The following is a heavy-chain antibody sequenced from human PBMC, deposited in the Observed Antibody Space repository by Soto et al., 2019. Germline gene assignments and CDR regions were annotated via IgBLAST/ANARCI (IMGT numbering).Heavy chain of an antibody. CDR1: GGSISSSSYY. D-gene: IGHD6-13*01. V-gene: IGHV4-39*01. Sequence: PSETLSLTCTVSGGSISSSSYYWGWIRQPPGKGLEWIGSIYYSGSTYYNPSLKSRVTISVVTSKNQFSLKLSSVTAADTAVYYCARLSSYWKSKGGGTKLGAAGTEPTRRRNYYYYGMDVWGQGTTVTVSS. J-gene: IGHJ6*02. CDR3: ARLSSYWKSKGGGTKLGAAGTEPTRRRNYYYYGMDV. CDR2: IYYSGST.